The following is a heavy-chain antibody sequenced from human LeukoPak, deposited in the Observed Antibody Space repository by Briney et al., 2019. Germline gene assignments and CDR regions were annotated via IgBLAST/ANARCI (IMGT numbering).Heavy chain of an antibody. J-gene: IGHJ3*02. CDR1: GGSISSGGYY. CDR2: TYYSGST. Sequence: SQTLSLTCTVSGGSISSGGYYWSWIRQHPGKGLEWIGYTYYSGSTYYNPSLKSRVTISVDTSKNQFSLKLSSVTAADTAVYYCARESIVVVPAARAFGIWGQGTMVTVSS. V-gene: IGHV4-31*03. D-gene: IGHD2-2*01. CDR3: ARESIVVVPAARAFGI.